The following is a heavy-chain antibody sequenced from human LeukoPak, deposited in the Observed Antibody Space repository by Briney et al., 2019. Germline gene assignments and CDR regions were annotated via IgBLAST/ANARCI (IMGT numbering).Heavy chain of an antibody. J-gene: IGHJ3*02. CDR3: AREDCSGGSCYSLSLTPVFHVFDT. Sequence: GASVKVSCKASGYAFTSYGISWVRQAPGQGLEWMGLISAYNGNTNYAPKLQGRVTMTTDTSTSTAYMELRSLRSDDTAAYYCAREDCSGGSCYSLSLTPVFHVFDTWGQGTMVTVSS. CDR2: ISAYNGNT. D-gene: IGHD2-15*01. CDR1: GYAFTSYG. V-gene: IGHV1-18*01.